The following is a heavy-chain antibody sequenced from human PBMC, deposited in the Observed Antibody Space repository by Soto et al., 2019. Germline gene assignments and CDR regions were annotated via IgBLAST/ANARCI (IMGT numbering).Heavy chain of an antibody. J-gene: IGHJ4*02. CDR3: AREFYYYDRSGNLGY. CDR2: TNSDESSI. Sequence: DVQLEESGGGLVQPGGSLRLSCAASGFTFISYWMHWVRQVPGKGLGWVARTNSDESSIAYADSVKGRFTISRDNAKNMVYLEMNSLRAEDTAVYYCAREFYYYDRSGNLGYWGQGALVTVSS. V-gene: IGHV3-74*01. CDR1: GFTFISYW. D-gene: IGHD3-22*01.